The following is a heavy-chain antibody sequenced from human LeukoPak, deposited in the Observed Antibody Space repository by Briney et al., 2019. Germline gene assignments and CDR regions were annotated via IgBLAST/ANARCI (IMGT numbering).Heavy chain of an antibody. J-gene: IGHJ4*02. D-gene: IGHD1-26*01. CDR2: INSDGRST. CDR1: GFTFSSYW. V-gene: IGHV3-74*01. CDR3: ARDQGGATRIDY. Sequence: GGSLRLSCAASGFTFSSYWMHWVRQAPGKGMVWVSRINSDGRSTSYADSVKGRFTISRDNAKKTLYLQMNSLRVEETAVYYCARDQGGATRIDYWGQGTLVTVSS.